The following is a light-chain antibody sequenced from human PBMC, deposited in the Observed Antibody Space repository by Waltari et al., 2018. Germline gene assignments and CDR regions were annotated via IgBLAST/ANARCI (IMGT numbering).Light chain of an antibody. CDR3: QQYYTTPRT. CDR1: QSLFYSSTNKNY. Sequence: DIVMTQSPDSLAVSLGDRATINCKSSQSLFYSSTNKNYVAWYQQQPGQPPKLLIYWASTRESGVPDRFRGSGSGTDFTLTISSLQAEDVAVYFCQQYYTTPRTFGPGTKVEI. V-gene: IGKV4-1*01. J-gene: IGKJ1*01. CDR2: WAS.